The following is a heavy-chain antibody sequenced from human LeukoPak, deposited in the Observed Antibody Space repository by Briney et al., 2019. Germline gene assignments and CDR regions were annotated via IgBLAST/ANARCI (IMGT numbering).Heavy chain of an antibody. Sequence: SETLSLTCTVSGGSISSYYWSWIRQPPGKGLEWIGYIYYSGSTNYNPSLKSRVTISVDTSKNQFSLKLSSVTAADTAVYYCARDGYGSGSYYNMPFGMDVWGQGTTVTVSS. V-gene: IGHV4-59*01. CDR3: ARDGYGSGSYYNMPFGMDV. CDR2: IYYSGST. J-gene: IGHJ6*02. D-gene: IGHD3-10*01. CDR1: GGSISSYY.